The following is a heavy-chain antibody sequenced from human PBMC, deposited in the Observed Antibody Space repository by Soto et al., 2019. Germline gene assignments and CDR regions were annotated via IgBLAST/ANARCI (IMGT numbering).Heavy chain of an antibody. CDR3: VRTAREGAVAPHWFDR. J-gene: IGHJ5*02. V-gene: IGHV4-30-4*01. CDR2: VYYPGST. CDR1: GASIRSTDYY. D-gene: IGHD2-21*02. Sequence: SETLSLTCTVSGASIRSTDYYWGWIRQAPGKGLEWIGYVYYPGSTYYNPSLMSRLTISVDTSKNQFSLKLTSVTAAETAVYYCVRTAREGAVAPHWFDRWGQGTQVTVSS.